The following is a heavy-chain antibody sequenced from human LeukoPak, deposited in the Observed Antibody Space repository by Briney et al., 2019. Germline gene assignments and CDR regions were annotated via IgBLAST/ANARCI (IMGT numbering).Heavy chain of an antibody. CDR3: TKNAGRREGWFDP. CDR1: GLTFRRYG. V-gene: IGHV3-30*02. Sequence: GGSLRLSCAASGLTFRRYGMHWVRQTPGKGLEWVAFIESDESIRQYADLVKGRFTISRDNSKYMLYLQMNSLTTEDTAMYYCTKNAGRREGWFDPWGQGTLVTVSS. CDR2: IESDESIR. D-gene: IGHD1-26*01. J-gene: IGHJ5*02.